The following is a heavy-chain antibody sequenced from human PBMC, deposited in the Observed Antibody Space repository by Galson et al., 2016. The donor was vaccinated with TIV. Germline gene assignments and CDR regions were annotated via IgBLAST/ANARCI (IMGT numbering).Heavy chain of an antibody. CDR1: GYTFTGYY. J-gene: IGHJ4*02. CDR3: ARDLDSTVTAPFDY. CDR2: INPNSGDT. D-gene: IGHD4-17*01. V-gene: IGHV1-2*02. Sequence: VKVSCKASGYTFTGYYMHWVRQAPGQGLEWMGWINPNSGDTNYAQSFQDRVTMTRDTSIRTAYMELSRLKSDDTAVYYCARDLDSTVTAPFDYWGQGTLVTISS.